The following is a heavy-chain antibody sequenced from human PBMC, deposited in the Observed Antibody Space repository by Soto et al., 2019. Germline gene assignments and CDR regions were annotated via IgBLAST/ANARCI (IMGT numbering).Heavy chain of an antibody. CDR2: FSAYNGNT. D-gene: IGHD3-3*01. CDR1: GYTFTSYG. V-gene: IGHV1-18*04. Sequence: GASVKVSCKASGYTFTSYGISWVRQAPGQGLEWMGWFSAYNGNTNYAQKLQGRVTMTTDTSTSTAYMELRSLRSDDTAVYYCARDGEVDLYYYGMDVWGQGTTVTVSS. CDR3: ARDGEVDLYYYGMDV. J-gene: IGHJ6*02.